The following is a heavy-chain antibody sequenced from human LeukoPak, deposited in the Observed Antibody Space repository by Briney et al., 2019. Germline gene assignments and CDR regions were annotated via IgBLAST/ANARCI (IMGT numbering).Heavy chain of an antibody. CDR3: AREYYDFWSGYYLFGY. Sequence: ASVKVSCKASGYTFTGYYMHWVRQAPGRGLEWMGWINPNSGGTNYAQKFQGRVTMTRDTSISTAYMELSRLRSDDTAVYYCAREYYDFWSGYYLFGYWGQGTLVTVSS. D-gene: IGHD3-3*01. J-gene: IGHJ4*02. V-gene: IGHV1-2*02. CDR1: GYTFTGYY. CDR2: INPNSGGT.